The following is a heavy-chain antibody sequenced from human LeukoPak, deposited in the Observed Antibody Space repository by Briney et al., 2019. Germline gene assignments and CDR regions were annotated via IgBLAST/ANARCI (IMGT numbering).Heavy chain of an antibody. CDR1: GFTFSSYG. CDR2: IRYDGSNK. J-gene: IGHJ1*01. V-gene: IGHV3-30*02. CDR3: AKEGYSVAGTFQH. D-gene: IGHD6-19*01. Sequence: HPGGSLRLSCAASGFTFSSYGMHWVRQAPGKGLEWVAFIRYDGSNKYYADSVKGRFTISRDNSKNTLYLQMNSLRAEDTAVYYCAKEGYSVAGTFQHWGQGTLVTVSS.